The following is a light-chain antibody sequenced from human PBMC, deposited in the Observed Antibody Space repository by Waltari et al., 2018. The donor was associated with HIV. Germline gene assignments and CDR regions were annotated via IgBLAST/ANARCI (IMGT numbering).Light chain of an antibody. J-gene: IGLJ2*01. CDR1: SSDIGVYNY. Sequence: QSALTQPRSVSGSPGQSVTISCTGTSSDIGVYNYVSWYQQHAGKAPNIVIYYVSKRPSGVPDRFAGSKAGNTASLTISGLQPEDEADYHCCSYGGRRIFAGGTKLTVL. CDR2: YVS. CDR3: CSYGGRRI. V-gene: IGLV2-11*01.